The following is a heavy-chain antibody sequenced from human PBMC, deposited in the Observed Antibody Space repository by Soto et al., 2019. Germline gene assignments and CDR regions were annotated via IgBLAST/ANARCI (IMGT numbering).Heavy chain of an antibody. CDR3: ARVADYYDSSGYSWKYYFDY. D-gene: IGHD3-22*01. V-gene: IGHV4-59*01. CDR2: IYYSGST. J-gene: IGHJ4*02. Sequence: SETLSLTCTVSGGSMNSYYWSWIRQPPGKGLEWIGNIYYSGSTNYNPSLRSRVTISVDTPKNQFSLKLSSVTAADTAVYYCARVADYYDSSGYSWKYYFDYWGQGTLVTVSS. CDR1: GGSMNSYY.